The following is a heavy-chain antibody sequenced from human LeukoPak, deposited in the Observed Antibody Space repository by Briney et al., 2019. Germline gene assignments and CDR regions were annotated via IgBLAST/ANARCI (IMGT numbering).Heavy chain of an antibody. J-gene: IGHJ3*02. D-gene: IGHD3-3*02. V-gene: IGHV3-23*01. Sequence: GGSLRLSCAASGFTFSSYAMSWVRQAPGKGLEWVSAISGSGGSTYYADSVKGRFTISRDNSKNTLYLQMNSLRAEDTAVYYCAKDRPLKPIFGVIIEAFDIWGRGTMVTVSS. CDR3: AKDRPLKPIFGVIIEAFDI. CDR1: GFTFSSYA. CDR2: ISGSGGST.